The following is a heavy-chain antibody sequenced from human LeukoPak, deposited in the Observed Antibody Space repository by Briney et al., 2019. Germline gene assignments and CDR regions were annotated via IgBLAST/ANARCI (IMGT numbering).Heavy chain of an antibody. V-gene: IGHV3-15*01. CDR2: IKSKTDGGTT. D-gene: IGHD3-22*01. CDR3: TTHPIYYYDSSGLGGLAAFDI. J-gene: IGHJ3*02. CDR1: GFTFSDAW. Sequence: GGSLRLSCAASGFTFSDAWMSWVRQAPGKGLEWVGRIKSKTDGGTTDYAAPVKGRFTISRDDSKNTLYLQMNSLKTEDTAVYYCTTHPIYYYDSSGLGGLAAFDIWGQGTMVTVSS.